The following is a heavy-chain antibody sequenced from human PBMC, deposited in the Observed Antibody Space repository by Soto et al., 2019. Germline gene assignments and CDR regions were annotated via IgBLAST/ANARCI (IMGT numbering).Heavy chain of an antibody. J-gene: IGHJ2*01. D-gene: IGHD4-17*01. V-gene: IGHV1-69*08. CDR3: ARPDFGDYWYFDL. CDR2: IIPALGTA. Sequence: VKVSCKASGGTFSSHTFSWVRQAPGQGLEWMGRIIPALGTATYAQKFQGRVTITADESATTVYMELNSLRSEDTAVYYCARPDFGDYWYFDLWGRGTLVTVSS. CDR1: GGTFSSHT.